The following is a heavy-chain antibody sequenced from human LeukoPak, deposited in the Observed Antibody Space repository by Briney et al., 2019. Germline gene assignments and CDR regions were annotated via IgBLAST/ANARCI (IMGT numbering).Heavy chain of an antibody. CDR2: ISSSGSTI. D-gene: IGHD3-22*01. V-gene: IGHV3-48*03. Sequence: SGGSLRLSCAASGFTFTDYEMNWVRQAPGKGLEWVSYISSSGSTIYYADSVKGRFTISRDDAKNSLYLQMNSLRAEDTAVYYCARDNYDSSTPYYFDYWGQGTLVTVSS. CDR3: ARDNYDSSTPYYFDY. J-gene: IGHJ4*02. CDR1: GFTFTDYE.